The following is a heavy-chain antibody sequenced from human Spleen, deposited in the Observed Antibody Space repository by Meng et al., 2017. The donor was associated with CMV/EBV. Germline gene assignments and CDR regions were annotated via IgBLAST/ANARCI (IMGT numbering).Heavy chain of an antibody. D-gene: IGHD3-10*01. Sequence: FSLGSTGVAVGRIRQPPGKALEWLALIYWDDDERYSPSLKTRLTITKDTSKNQVVLTMTNVDPVDTGTYFCAHSSYYYRSGSYYPFEYWGQGTLVTVSS. V-gene: IGHV2-5*02. CDR3: AHSSYYYRSGSYYPFEY. J-gene: IGHJ4*02. CDR2: IYWDDDE. CDR1: FSLGSTGVA.